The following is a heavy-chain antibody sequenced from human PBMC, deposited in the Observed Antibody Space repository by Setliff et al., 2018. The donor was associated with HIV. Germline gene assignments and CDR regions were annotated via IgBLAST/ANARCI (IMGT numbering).Heavy chain of an antibody. J-gene: IGHJ4*02. CDR1: GASISSGDSY. CDR3: ARHFRYSGSWYESYFDY. CDR2: INCSGTT. V-gene: IGHV4-30-4*08. D-gene: IGHD6-13*01. Sequence: SETLSLTCSVSGASISSGDSYWSWVRQPPGKGLEWIGYINCSGTTFYNPPLKSRVFISVDTSVSQFSLQLSSVTAADTAIYYCARHFRYSGSWYESYFDYWSQGTLVTVSS.